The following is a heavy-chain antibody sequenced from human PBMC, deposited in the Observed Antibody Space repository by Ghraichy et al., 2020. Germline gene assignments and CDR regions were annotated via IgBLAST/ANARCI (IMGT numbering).Heavy chain of an antibody. Sequence: GGSLRLSCAASGFTFSSYAMSWVRQAPGKGLEWVSAISGSGGSTYYADSVKGRFTISRDNSKNTLYLQMNSLRAEDTAVYYCAKDAVGVLLWFGVFDYWGQGTLVTVSS. CDR3: AKDAVGVLLWFGVFDY. CDR2: ISGSGGST. D-gene: IGHD3-10*01. V-gene: IGHV3-23*01. CDR1: GFTFSSYA. J-gene: IGHJ4*02.